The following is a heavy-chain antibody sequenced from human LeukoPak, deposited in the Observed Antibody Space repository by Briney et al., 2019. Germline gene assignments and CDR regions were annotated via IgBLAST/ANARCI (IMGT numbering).Heavy chain of an antibody. J-gene: IGHJ4*02. Sequence: SQTLSLTCTVSGGSISSGGYYWSWIRQPPGKGLEWIGYIYHSGSTYYNPSLKSRVTISVDTSKNQFSLKLSSVTAADTAVYYCASMVRGVPLLDYWGQGTLVTVSS. D-gene: IGHD3-10*01. CDR2: IYHSGST. CDR1: GGSISSGGYY. V-gene: IGHV4-30-2*02. CDR3: ASMVRGVPLLDY.